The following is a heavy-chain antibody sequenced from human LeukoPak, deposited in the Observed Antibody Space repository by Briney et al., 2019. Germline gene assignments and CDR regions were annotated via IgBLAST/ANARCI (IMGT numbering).Heavy chain of an antibody. J-gene: IGHJ4*02. CDR2: MNPNSGNT. V-gene: IGHV1-8*01. Sequence: ASVKVSCKASGYTFTSYDINWVRQATGQGLEWMGWMNPNSGNTGYAQKFQGRVTMTRNTSISTAYMELSSLRSEDTAVYYCARGDGSDFGGGGTNFDYWGQGTLVTVSS. CDR3: ARGDGSDFGGGGTNFDY. CDR1: GYTFTSYD. D-gene: IGHD1-26*01.